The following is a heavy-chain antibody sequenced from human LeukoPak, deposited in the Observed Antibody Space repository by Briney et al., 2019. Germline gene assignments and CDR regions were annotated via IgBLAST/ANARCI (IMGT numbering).Heavy chain of an antibody. D-gene: IGHD2-21*02. V-gene: IGHV1-18*01. CDR1: GDTFKNYH. CDR2: SSAFDRST. Sequence: ASVKVSCNVFGDTFKNYHISWVRHAPGAGLECVVDSSAFDRSTNYPQQFRGRATMTTDTSPSTRYVELARLTSDDTAVYFCARLTVVTRSPWSWGPKKIGQGVNWLVPSGQR. J-gene: IGHJ5*02. CDR3: ARLTVVTRSPWSWGPKKIGQGVNWLVP.